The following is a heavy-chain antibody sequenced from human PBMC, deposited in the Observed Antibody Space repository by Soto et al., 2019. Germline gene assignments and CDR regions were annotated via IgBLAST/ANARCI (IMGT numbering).Heavy chain of an antibody. CDR2: INNDGTAT. V-gene: IGHV3-74*03. CDR3: ARDAPDRADDSSGYWTFDY. D-gene: IGHD3-22*01. CDR1: GFTFSSYW. J-gene: IGHJ4*02. Sequence: GGSLRLSCVASGFTFSSYWMHWVRQDPEMGLAWVSSINNDGTATQYADLVKGRFTISRDNAKNSLYLQMNSLRDEDTAVYYCARDAPDRADDSSGYWTFDYWGQGTLVTVSS.